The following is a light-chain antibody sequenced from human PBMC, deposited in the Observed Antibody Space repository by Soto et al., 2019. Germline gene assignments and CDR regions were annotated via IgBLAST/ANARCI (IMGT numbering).Light chain of an antibody. Sequence: VLTQSPLSLPVTPGEPASISCRASQSVSNNYLAWYQQKPGQAPRLLIYGASTRATGIPARFSGSGSGTEFTLTISSLQSEDFAVYYCQQYNNWLWTFGQGTKVEIK. CDR1: QSVSNN. J-gene: IGKJ1*01. V-gene: IGKV3-15*01. CDR2: GAS. CDR3: QQYNNWLWT.